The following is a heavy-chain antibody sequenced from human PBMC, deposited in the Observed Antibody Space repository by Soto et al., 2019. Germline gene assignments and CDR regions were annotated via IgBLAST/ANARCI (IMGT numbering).Heavy chain of an antibody. CDR3: ARDKGYGSLDNASDI. Sequence: EVQLLASGGGLEPPGGSLRLSCTTSGFTFSNYGMSWVRQAPGKGLEWVSSITGSGGGSGREYTDSVKGRFTTSRDNSKNTVLLQMNRLRAEDTALNYCARDKGYGSLDNASDIWVHVTMVTVPS. CDR1: GFTFSNYG. CDR2: ITGSGGGSGR. J-gene: IGHJ3*02. V-gene: IGHV3-23*01. D-gene: IGHD6-13*01.